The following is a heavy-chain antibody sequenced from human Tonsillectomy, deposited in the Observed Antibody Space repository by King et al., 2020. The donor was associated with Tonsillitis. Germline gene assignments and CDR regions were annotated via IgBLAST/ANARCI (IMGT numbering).Heavy chain of an antibody. CDR3: AKGYSGSYGTIDY. D-gene: IGHD1-26*01. Sequence: VQLVESGGGLLQPGRSLRLSCAASGFTFDDYAMHWVRQAPGKGLEWVSGINWNSCNIGYADSVKGRFTISRDNAKNSLYLQMNGLRAEDTALYYCAKGYSGSYGTIDYWGQGTLVTVSS. J-gene: IGHJ4*02. V-gene: IGHV3-9*01. CDR1: GFTFDDYA. CDR2: INWNSCNI.